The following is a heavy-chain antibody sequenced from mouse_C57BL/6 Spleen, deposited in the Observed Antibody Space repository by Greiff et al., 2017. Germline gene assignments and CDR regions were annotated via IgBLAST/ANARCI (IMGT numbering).Heavy chain of an antibody. D-gene: IGHD2-1*01. Sequence: VKLQESGAELVKPGASVKISCKASGYAFSSYWMNWVKQRPGKGLEWIGQIYPGDGDTNYNGKFEGKATLTADKSSSTAYMQLSSLTSEDSAVYFCARSLYYGNYDYAMDYWGQGTSVTVSS. J-gene: IGHJ4*01. V-gene: IGHV1-80*01. CDR2: IYPGDGDT. CDR3: ARSLYYGNYDYAMDY. CDR1: GYAFSSYW.